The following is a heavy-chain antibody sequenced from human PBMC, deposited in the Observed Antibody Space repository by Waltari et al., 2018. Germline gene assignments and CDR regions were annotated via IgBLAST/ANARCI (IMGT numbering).Heavy chain of an antibody. D-gene: IGHD1-26*01. CDR3: AKSPTYSGNSYYFDY. Sequence: EMQLLGSGGGLVQRGGSLRLSWSAYGFTFSSSSMPWVRRGPGKGLEWVSGLSGSGASTYYADSVKGRFTISRDNSKNILYLQMNSLRIDDTALYYCAKSPTYSGNSYYFDYWGQGSLVTVSS. V-gene: IGHV3-23*01. J-gene: IGHJ4*02. CDR1: GFTFSSSS. CDR2: LSGSGAST.